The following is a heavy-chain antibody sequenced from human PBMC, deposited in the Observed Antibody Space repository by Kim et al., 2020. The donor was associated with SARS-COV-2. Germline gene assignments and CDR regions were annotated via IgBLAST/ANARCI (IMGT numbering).Heavy chain of an antibody. CDR2: IIPIFGTA. CDR3: ARDAVWYGSGGYYWFDP. Sequence: SVKVSCKASGGTFSSYAISWVRQAPGQGLEWMGGIIPIFGTANYAQKFQGRVTITADESTSTAYMELSSLGSEDTAVYYCARDAVWYGSGGYYWFDPWGQGTLVTVSS. CDR1: GGTFSSYA. V-gene: IGHV1-69*13. D-gene: IGHD3-10*01. J-gene: IGHJ5*02.